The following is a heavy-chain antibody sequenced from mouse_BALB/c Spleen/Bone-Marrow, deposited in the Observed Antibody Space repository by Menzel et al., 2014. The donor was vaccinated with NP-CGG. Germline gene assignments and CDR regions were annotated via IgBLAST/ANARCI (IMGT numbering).Heavy chain of an antibody. CDR1: GFTFSSFG. V-gene: IGHV5-17*02. Sequence: EVKVVESGGGLVQPGGSRKLSCAASGFTFSSFGMHWVRQAPTKGLEWVAYISSGSSTIYYADTVKGRFTISIDNPKNTLFLQMTSLRSEDTAMYYCARSLYYRYDFFDYWGQGTTLTVSS. CDR3: ARSLYYRYDFFDY. J-gene: IGHJ2*01. D-gene: IGHD2-14*01. CDR2: ISSGSSTI.